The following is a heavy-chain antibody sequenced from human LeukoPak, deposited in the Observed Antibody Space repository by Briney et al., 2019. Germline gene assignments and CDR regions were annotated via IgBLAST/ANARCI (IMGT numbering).Heavy chain of an antibody. CDR1: GGSISSYY. Sequence: SETLSLTCTVSGGSISSYYWNWIRQPPGKGLEWVGYIYTSGSTNYNPSLKSRVTISIDMSKNQFSLKLSSVTAADTAVYYCARLSSPQLVLWFDPWGQGTLATVS. CDR2: IYTSGST. D-gene: IGHD6-13*01. J-gene: IGHJ5*02. V-gene: IGHV4-4*09. CDR3: ARLSSPQLVLWFDP.